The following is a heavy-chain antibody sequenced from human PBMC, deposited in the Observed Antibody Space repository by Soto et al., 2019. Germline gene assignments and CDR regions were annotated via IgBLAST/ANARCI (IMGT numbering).Heavy chain of an antibody. CDR2: ISSSSSYI. CDR3: ARDSRISARRGAFDI. Sequence: EVQLVVSGGGLVKPRGSLSISCAASGFTFSSYSMNWVRQAPGKGLEWVSSISSSSSYIYYADSVKGRFTISRDNAKNSLYLQMNSLRAEDTAVYYCARDSRISARRGAFDIWGQGTMVTVSS. V-gene: IGHV3-21*01. CDR1: GFTFSSYS. D-gene: IGHD6-6*01. J-gene: IGHJ3*02.